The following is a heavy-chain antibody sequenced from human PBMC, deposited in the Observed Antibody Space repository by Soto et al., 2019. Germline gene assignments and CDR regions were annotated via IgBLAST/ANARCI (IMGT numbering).Heavy chain of an antibody. CDR3: ARLSGYDPAGAADK. CDR2: IYYSGGS. Sequence: QVQLPESGPGLVKASQTLSLTCTLSGASVSSAEHYWSWIRQPPGKGLEWMGYIYYSGGSYYKASLTTRVSISVDTSQTQSSLKLTSVTAEDTAVYYCARLSGYDPAGAADKWGPGILVSVSS. J-gene: IGHJ4*02. V-gene: IGHV4-30-4*01. D-gene: IGHD5-12*01. CDR1: GASVSSAEHY.